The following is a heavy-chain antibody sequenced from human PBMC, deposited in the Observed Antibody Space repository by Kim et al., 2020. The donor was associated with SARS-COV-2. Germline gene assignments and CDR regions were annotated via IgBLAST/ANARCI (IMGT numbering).Heavy chain of an antibody. Sequence: SETLSLTCTVSGGYINSNTYFWVWIRQPPGKGLEWIGSVFYSGRTYYNPSLKSRVTVSVDTSKSQFFLKLTSVTAADTAIYYCANTGGQGSFYGMDVWGQGTAVTVSS. D-gene: IGHD6-13*01. CDR1: GGYINSNTYF. J-gene: IGHJ6*02. CDR2: VFYSGRT. V-gene: IGHV4-39*01. CDR3: ANTGGQGSFYGMDV.